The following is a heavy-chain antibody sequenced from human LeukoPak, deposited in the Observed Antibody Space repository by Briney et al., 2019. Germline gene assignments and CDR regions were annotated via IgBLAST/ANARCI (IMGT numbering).Heavy chain of an antibody. CDR1: GGSISSYY. D-gene: IGHD3-9*01. V-gene: IGHV4-59*01. J-gene: IGHJ5*02. CDR2: IYYSGST. Sequence: TSETLSLTCTVSGGSISSYYWSWIRQPPGKGLEWIGYIYYSGSTNYNPSLKSRVTISVDTSKDQFSLKLSSVTAADTAVYYCARDGGYFGWYYNWFDPWGQGTLVTVSS. CDR3: ARDGGYFGWYYNWFDP.